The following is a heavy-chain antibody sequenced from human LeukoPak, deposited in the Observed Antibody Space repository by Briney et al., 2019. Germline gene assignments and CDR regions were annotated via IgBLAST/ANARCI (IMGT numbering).Heavy chain of an antibody. J-gene: IGHJ4*02. CDR1: GFTLASYA. V-gene: IGHV3-23*01. CDR3: AKDSSKGSGLYYFDY. D-gene: IGHD2-2*01. Sequence: PGRCRRLSCAASGFTLASYAISWVRQAARNGLEWVSAIRGSGGSTYYADSVKGRFTLSRDNYKNTLYLQMTSLRAEDTAVYYCAKDSSKGSGLYYFDYWGQGPLVTVSS. CDR2: IRGSGGST.